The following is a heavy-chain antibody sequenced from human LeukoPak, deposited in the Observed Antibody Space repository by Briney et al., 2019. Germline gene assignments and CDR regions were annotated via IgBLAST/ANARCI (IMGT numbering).Heavy chain of an antibody. Sequence: SETLSLTCTVSGGSISSYYWSWIRQPPGKGLEWIGYIYYSGSTSYNPSLKSRVTISIDTSKNQFSLKLSSVTAADTAVYYCARVIDVAAAGYFDSWGQGTQVTISS. CDR1: GGSISSYY. V-gene: IGHV4-59*08. CDR3: ARVIDVAAAGYFDS. D-gene: IGHD6-13*01. J-gene: IGHJ4*02. CDR2: IYYSGST.